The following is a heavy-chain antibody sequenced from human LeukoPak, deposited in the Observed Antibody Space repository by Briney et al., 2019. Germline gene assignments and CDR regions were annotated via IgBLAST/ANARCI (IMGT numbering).Heavy chain of an antibody. CDR2: INHSGST. V-gene: IGHV4-34*01. CDR1: GGSFSGYY. CDR3: AGQWIQLYYY. J-gene: IGHJ4*02. Sequence: SEALSLTCAVYGGSFSGYYWSWIRQPPGKGLEWIGEINHSGSTNYNPSLKSRVTISVDTSKNQFSLKLSSVTAADTAVYYCAGQWIQLYYYWGQGTLVTVSS. D-gene: IGHD5-18*01.